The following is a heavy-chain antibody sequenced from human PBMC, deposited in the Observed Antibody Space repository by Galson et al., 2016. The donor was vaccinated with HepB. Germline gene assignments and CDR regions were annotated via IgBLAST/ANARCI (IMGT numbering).Heavy chain of an antibody. Sequence: SVKVSCKASGYPFRSYGISWVRQAPGQGLEWMGWISGYNGDTKYAQKVQGRVTMTTDTSTSTAYMEVRSLRSDDTAVYYCARSGSESYLWFDPWGQGTQVTVSS. D-gene: IGHD3-10*01. CDR3: ARSGSESYLWFDP. V-gene: IGHV1-18*01. CDR1: GYPFRSYG. CDR2: ISGYNGDT. J-gene: IGHJ5*02.